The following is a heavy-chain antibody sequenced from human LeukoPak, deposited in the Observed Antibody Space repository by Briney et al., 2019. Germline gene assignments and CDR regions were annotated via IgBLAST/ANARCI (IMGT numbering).Heavy chain of an antibody. D-gene: IGHD3-10*01. Sequence: GGSQRLSCAASGFTFSNAWMNWVRQAPGKGLEWVGRIKSKTDGGTTDYAAPVKGRFTISRDDSKNTLYLQMNSLKTEDTAMYYCTTDYYGSGSYPYIDYWGQGTLVTVSS. CDR2: IKSKTDGGTT. J-gene: IGHJ4*02. V-gene: IGHV3-15*07. CDR1: GFTFSNAW. CDR3: TTDYYGSGSYPYIDY.